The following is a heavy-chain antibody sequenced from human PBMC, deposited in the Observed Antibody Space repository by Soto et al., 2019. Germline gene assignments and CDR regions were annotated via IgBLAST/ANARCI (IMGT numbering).Heavy chain of an antibody. CDR2: ISYDGNNK. CDR3: AKGGSGNYLTYYYYYGMDV. V-gene: IGHV3-30*18. CDR1: GFSLSNNG. J-gene: IGHJ6*02. D-gene: IGHD3-22*01. Sequence: GGSLRLSCAASGFSLSNNGMHWVRQAPGKGLEWVAVISYDGNNKYYADSVKGRFTISRDNSKNTVYLEMNNLRAEDTAMYYCAKGGSGNYLTYYYYYGMDVWGQGTTVTVSS.